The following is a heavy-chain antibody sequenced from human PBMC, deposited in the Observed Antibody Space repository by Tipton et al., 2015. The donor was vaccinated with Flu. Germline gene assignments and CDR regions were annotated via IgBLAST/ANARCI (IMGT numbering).Heavy chain of an antibody. J-gene: IGHJ6*03. CDR2: IWYDGRNK. CDR1: GFTFSTYG. CDR3: ARAGYYYDSSTYKDDYYYYMDV. D-gene: IGHD3-22*01. Sequence: SLRLSCAASGFTFSTYGMHWVRQAPGNRLQWVAVIWYDGRNKYCADSVKGRFTISRDNSKNMLYLQMDSLRAEDTAVYYCARAGYYYDSSTYKDDYYYYMDVWGKGTTVTVSS. V-gene: IGHV3-33*08.